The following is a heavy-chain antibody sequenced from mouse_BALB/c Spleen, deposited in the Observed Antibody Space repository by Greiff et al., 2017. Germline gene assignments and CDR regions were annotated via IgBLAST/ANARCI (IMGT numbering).Heavy chain of an antibody. CDR2: IDPENGNT. CDR1: GFNIKDYY. CDR3: AFPDGYYPY. Sequence: EVQLQQSGAELVRPGALVKLSCKASGFNIKDYYMHWVKQRPEQGLEWIGWIDPENGNTIYDPKFQGKASITADTSSNTAYLQLSSLTSEDTAVYYCAFPDGYYPYWGQGTLVTVSA. J-gene: IGHJ3*01. V-gene: IGHV14-1*02. D-gene: IGHD2-3*01.